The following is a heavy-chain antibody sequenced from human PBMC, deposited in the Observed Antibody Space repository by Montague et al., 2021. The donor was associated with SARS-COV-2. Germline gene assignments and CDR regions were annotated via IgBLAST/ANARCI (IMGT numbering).Heavy chain of an antibody. V-gene: IGHV6-1*01. CDR3: ARTSASSDY. CDR1: GDSDCGEIAS. D-gene: IGHD1-26*01. Sequence: CAISGDSDCGEIASRNWKRQSPSRGPEWLGGTYYRPKWYNDYAVSVKSRITINPDASKNQISLQLNSVTPEDTAVYYCARTSASSDYWGQGTLVTVSS. J-gene: IGHJ4*02. CDR2: TYYRPKWYN.